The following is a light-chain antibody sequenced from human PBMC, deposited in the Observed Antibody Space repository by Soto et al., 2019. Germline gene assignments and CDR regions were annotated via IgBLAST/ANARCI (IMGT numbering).Light chain of an antibody. V-gene: IGKV3-20*01. CDR3: QQYDSSPWT. Sequence: EILLRQPPATLFFSQGERAPPPSRAVKRVSSSSLAWYQQKPGQAPRLLIYGASSRATGIPDRFSGSGSGTDFTLTISRLEPEDFAVYYCQQYDSSPWTFGQGTKVEIK. CDR2: GAS. CDR1: KRVSSSS. J-gene: IGKJ1*01.